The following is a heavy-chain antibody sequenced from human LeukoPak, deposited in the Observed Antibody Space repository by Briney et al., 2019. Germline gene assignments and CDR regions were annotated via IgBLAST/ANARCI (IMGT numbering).Heavy chain of an antibody. Sequence: GESLKISCKASGYSFTSYWIGWVRQMPGKGLEWMGIIYPGDSDTRYSPSFQGQVTISADKSISTAYLQWSSLKASDTAMYYCARTGTYSSDAFDIWGQGTMVTVSS. CDR3: ARTGTYSSDAFDI. CDR2: IYPGDSDT. CDR1: GYSFTSYW. J-gene: IGHJ3*02. D-gene: IGHD2-21*01. V-gene: IGHV5-51*01.